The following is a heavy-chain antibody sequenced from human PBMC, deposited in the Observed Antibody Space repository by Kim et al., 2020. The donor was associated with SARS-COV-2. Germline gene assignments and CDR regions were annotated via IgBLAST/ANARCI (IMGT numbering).Heavy chain of an antibody. CDR3: ARDDYIYSSGWYSRFDP. D-gene: IGHD6-19*01. J-gene: IGHJ5*02. Sequence: ASVKVSCKASGYTFTSYGISWVRQAPGQGLEWMGWISAYNGNTNYAQKLQGRVTMTTDTSTSTAYMELRSLRSDDTAVYYCARDDYIYSSGWYSRFDPWGQGTLVTVSA. CDR1: GYTFTSYG. CDR2: ISAYNGNT. V-gene: IGHV1-18*01.